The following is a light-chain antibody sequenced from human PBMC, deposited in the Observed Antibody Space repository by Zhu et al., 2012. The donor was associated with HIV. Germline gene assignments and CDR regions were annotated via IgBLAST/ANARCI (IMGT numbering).Light chain of an antibody. J-gene: IGKJ1*01. CDR1: QTVSDW. CDR2: QAS. CDR3: QQYNSYFLT. Sequence: DIQMTQSPSTLSGSIGDRVTITCRASQTVSDWLAWFQQKPGQAPRLLIYQASTLEKGVPNRFSGSGSGTEFTLTISSLQRDDSAIYYCQQYNSYFLTFGQGTNVEIK. V-gene: IGKV1-5*03.